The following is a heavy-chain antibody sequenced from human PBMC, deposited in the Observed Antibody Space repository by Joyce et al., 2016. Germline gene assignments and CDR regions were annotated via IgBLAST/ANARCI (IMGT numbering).Heavy chain of an antibody. CDR2: INPDTGDT. D-gene: IGHD2-2*01. J-gene: IGHJ3*01. Sequence: QVNLVQSGAEVKKPGASVKVYCKASGYSFSDSDSHWVRQAPGQGLQGMGRINPDTGDTIYAQKFQGRVTLTRDTFISTVYMEVSRLRSDDTAVYFCARGPMPPYAFDVWGQGTLVTVST. V-gene: IGHV1-2*06. CDR1: GYSFSDSD. CDR3: ARGPMPPYAFDV.